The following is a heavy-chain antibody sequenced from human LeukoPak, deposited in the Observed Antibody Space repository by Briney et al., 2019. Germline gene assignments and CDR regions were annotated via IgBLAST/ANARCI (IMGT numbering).Heavy chain of an antibody. CDR3: ARGVPNYDIVTGYSHDALDI. CDR1: GGSISSYY. CDR2: IYYCGSP. V-gene: IGHV4-59*01. Sequence: SETLSLTCTVSGGSISSYYWSWIRQPPGKGLEWIGYIYYCGSPNYNPSLKSRVTISVDTSKNQFSLKASYVTPADPAVYYCARGVPNYDIVTGYSHDALDIWGQGTMVTVSS. J-gene: IGHJ3*02. D-gene: IGHD3-9*01.